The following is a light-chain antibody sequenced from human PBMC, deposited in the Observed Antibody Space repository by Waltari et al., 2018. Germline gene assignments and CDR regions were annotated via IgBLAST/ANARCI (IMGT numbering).Light chain of an antibody. CDR2: GSS. CDR3: QSYDTSLSVV. CDR1: GPNIGAGYD. J-gene: IGLJ3*02. V-gene: IGLV1-40*01. Sequence: QSVLTQPPSVSGAPGQSVTISCTGSGPNIGAGYDVHWYQQLPRAAPKLLIYGSSTRPLGVPDRFFGSTSGTSASLAITGLQAEDEADYYCQSYDTSLSVVFGGGTKLTVL.